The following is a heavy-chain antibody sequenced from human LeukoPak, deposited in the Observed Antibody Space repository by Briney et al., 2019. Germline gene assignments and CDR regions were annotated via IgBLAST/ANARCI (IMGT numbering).Heavy chain of an antibody. D-gene: IGHD2-15*01. J-gene: IGHJ4*01. CDR1: GYTFTSYA. CDR2: INAGNGNT. CDR3: AKDTGVHSCLLRNPFDY. Sequence: ASVKVSCKASGYTFTSYAMHWVRQAPGQRLEWMGWINAGNGNTKYSQKFQGRVTITRDTSASTAYMELSSLRSEDTAVYYCAKDTGVHSCLLRNPFDYWGQGTLVTVSS. V-gene: IGHV1-3*01.